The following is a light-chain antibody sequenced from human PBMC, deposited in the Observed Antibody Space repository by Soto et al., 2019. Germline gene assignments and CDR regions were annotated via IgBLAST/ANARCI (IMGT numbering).Light chain of an antibody. CDR3: SSYAGNNNVV. J-gene: IGLJ2*01. Sequence: QSVLTQPSSASGSPGQSVTISCTGTSSDVGDYKFVSWYQQHPGKAPKLMIYEVSRRPSGVPDRFSGSKSGNTASLTVSGLQAEDEADYYCSSYAGNNNVVFGGGTKLTVL. CDR1: SSDVGDYKF. CDR2: EVS. V-gene: IGLV2-8*01.